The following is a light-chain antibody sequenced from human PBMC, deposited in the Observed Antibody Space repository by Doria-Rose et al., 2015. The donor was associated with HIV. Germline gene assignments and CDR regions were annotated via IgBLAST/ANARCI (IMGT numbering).Light chain of an antibody. J-gene: IGKJ1*01. CDR2: GAS. CDR3: QQFDSFPRT. Sequence: FTQSPSFLSASVGVRVTITCRASQGISRYLAWYQQKPGKATTLLIFGASTLQSGVPSRFSGSGSGTEFTLTISSLQPEDFATYYCQQFDSFPRTFGQGTKVELK. CDR1: QGISRY. V-gene: IGKV1-9*01.